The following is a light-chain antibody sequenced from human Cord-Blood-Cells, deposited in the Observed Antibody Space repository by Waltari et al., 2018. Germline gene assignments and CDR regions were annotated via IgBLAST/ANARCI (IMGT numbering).Light chain of an antibody. CDR1: QSISSY. CDR2: AAS. V-gene: IGKV1-39*01. J-gene: IGKJ3*01. Sequence: DIQMTQSPSSLSASVGDRVTITCRASQSISSYLNWYQQKPGKAPKPLIYAASSLQSGVPSRFSGSGSGTDFTLTISSLQPEDFATYYCQQSYSTPGGTFGPGTKVDIK. CDR3: QQSYSTPGGT.